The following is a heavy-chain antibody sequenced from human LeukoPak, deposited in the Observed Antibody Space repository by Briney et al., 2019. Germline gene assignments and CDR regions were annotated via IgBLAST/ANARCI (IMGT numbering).Heavy chain of an antibody. CDR3: ARGKAAGRNPGWFDP. V-gene: IGHV1-69*05. CDR2: IIPIFGTA. D-gene: IGHD6-13*01. CDR1: GGTFSSYA. Sequence: ASVKVSCKASGGTFSSYAISWVRQAPGQGLEWMGGIIPIFGTANYAQKFQGRVTITTDKSTSTAYMELSSLRSEDTAVYYCARGKAAGRNPGWFDPWGQGTLVTVSS. J-gene: IGHJ5*02.